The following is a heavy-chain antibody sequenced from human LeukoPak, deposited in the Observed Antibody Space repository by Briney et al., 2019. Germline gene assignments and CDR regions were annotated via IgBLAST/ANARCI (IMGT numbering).Heavy chain of an antibody. CDR3: ARGPPYYYDSSGYYYSFDY. CDR1: GGSFSGYY. CDR2: INHSGST. D-gene: IGHD3-22*01. V-gene: IGHV4-34*01. J-gene: IGHJ4*02. Sequence: SETLSLTCAVYGGSFSGYYWSWLRQPPGKGLEWIGEINHSGSTNYNPSLKSRVTISVDTSKNQFSLKLSSVTAADTAVYYCARGPPYYYDSSGYYYSFDYWGQGTLVTVSS.